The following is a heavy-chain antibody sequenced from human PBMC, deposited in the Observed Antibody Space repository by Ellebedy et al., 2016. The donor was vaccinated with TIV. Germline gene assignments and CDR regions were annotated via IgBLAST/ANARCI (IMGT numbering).Heavy chain of an antibody. V-gene: IGHV4-61*05. Sequence: MPSETLSLTCTVSGGSISSSSYYWGWIRQPPGKGLEWIGYIYYSWSTNYNPSLKSRVTISVDTSKNQFSLKLSSVTAADTAVYYCARIIRYFDWWWYFDLWGRGTLVTVSS. CDR1: GGSISSSSYY. CDR2: IYYSWST. J-gene: IGHJ2*01. D-gene: IGHD3-9*01. CDR3: ARIIRYFDWWWYFDL.